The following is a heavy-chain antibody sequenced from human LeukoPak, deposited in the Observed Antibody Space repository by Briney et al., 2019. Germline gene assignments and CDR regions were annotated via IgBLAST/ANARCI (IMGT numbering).Heavy chain of an antibody. CDR2: IPSSDSTI. J-gene: IGHJ4*02. D-gene: IGHD6-19*01. Sequence: GGSLRLSCAASGFTFSGYEMNWVRQAPGKGLEWVSYIPSSDSTIYYADSVKGRFTISRDNSKNTLYLQMNSLRAEDTAVYYCAKDQGPWIAVAGGGADYWGQGTLVTVSS. CDR1: GFTFSGYE. V-gene: IGHV3-48*03. CDR3: AKDQGPWIAVAGGGADY.